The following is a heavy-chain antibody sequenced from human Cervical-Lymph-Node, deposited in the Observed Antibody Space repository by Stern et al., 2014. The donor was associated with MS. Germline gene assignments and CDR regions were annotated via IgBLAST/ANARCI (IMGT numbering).Heavy chain of an antibody. V-gene: IGHV1-69*01. CDR1: GGTFSRLE. CDR3: AGVPTGDNTQYDAFDI. J-gene: IGHJ3*02. D-gene: IGHD7-27*01. Sequence: VQLLESGAEVKKPGSSGKGSCKASGGTFSRLEISWVRQAPGQGLEWIGGIIPIFATTNYAQKFQGRVTITADESTSTAYMEVSSLRSEDTALYYCAGVPTGDNTQYDAFDIWGQGTMVTVSS. CDR2: IIPIFATT.